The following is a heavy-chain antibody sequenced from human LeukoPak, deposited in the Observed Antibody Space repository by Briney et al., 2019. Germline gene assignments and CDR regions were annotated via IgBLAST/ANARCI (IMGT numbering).Heavy chain of an antibody. D-gene: IGHD6-19*01. CDR2: IKQDGSEK. CDR1: GFTFSSYW. J-gene: IGHJ4*02. Sequence: GGSLRLSCAASGFTFSSYWMSWVRQAPGKGLEWVANIKQDGSEKYYVDSVKGRFTISRDNAKNSLYLQMNSLRAEDTAVYYCARTIRGQCSSGWYGDYWGQGTLVTVSS. V-gene: IGHV3-7*01. CDR3: ARTIRGQCSSGWYGDY.